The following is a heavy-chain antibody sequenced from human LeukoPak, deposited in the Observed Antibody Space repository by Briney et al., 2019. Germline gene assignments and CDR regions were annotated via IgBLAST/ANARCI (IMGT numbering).Heavy chain of an antibody. D-gene: IGHD1-14*01. CDR3: AKDLIPDDYYYMDV. J-gene: IGHJ6*03. CDR2: INPNSGGT. V-gene: IGHV1-2*02. Sequence: ASVKVSCKASGYTFTGYYLHWVRQAPGQGLEWLGWINPNSGGTNYAQKFQGRVTMTRDTSITTAYMDLTRLRSDDTAVYYCAKDLIPDDYYYMDVWGKGTTVTVSS. CDR1: GYTFTGYY.